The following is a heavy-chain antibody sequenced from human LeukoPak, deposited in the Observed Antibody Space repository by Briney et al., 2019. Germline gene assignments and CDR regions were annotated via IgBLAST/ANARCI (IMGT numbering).Heavy chain of an antibody. D-gene: IGHD3-3*01. CDR1: GFIFTGYF. CDR2: IKHDGSEK. V-gene: IGHV3-7*03. J-gene: IGHJ3*02. Sequence: GGSLRLSCAASGFIFTGYFMSWVRQAPGKGLEWVASIKHDGSEKYYVDSVKGRFTISRDNAKNSLYLQMNSLRAEDTALYHCARALYYDFWSGSPDDAFDIWGQGTMVTVSS. CDR3: ARALYYDFWSGSPDDAFDI.